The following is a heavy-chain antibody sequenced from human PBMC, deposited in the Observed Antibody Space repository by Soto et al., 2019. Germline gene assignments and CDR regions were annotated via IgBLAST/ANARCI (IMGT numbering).Heavy chain of an antibody. CDR1: GGTFSSYA. J-gene: IGHJ6*02. V-gene: IGHV1-69*13. Sequence: SVKVSCNASGGTFSSYAISWVRQAPGQGLEWMGGIIPIFGTANYAQKFQGRVTITADESTSIGYMELSSVRSEDTAVYYCARDSSHVVVVVAARLRYYYYGMYVWGQGTTVTAAS. CDR3: ARDSSHVVVVVAARLRYYYYGMYV. D-gene: IGHD2-15*01. CDR2: IIPIFGTA.